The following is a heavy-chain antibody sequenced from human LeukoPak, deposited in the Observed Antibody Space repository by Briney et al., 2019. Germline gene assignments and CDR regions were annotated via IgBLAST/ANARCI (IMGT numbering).Heavy chain of an antibody. Sequence: PSETLSLTCAVYGGSFSGYYWSWIRQPPGKGLEWIGEINHSGSTNYNPSLKSRVTISVDTSKNQFSLKLSSVTAADTAVYYCARDLTSPHDYGDYGEGYSWGQGTLVTVSS. V-gene: IGHV4-34*01. CDR3: ARDLTSPHDYGDYGEGYS. CDR2: INHSGST. D-gene: IGHD4-17*01. J-gene: IGHJ4*02. CDR1: GGSFSGYY.